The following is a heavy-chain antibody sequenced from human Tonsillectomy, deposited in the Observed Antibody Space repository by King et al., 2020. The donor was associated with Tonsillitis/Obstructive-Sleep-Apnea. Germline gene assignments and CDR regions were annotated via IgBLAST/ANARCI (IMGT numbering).Heavy chain of an antibody. V-gene: IGHV1-69*01. CDR1: GGTFNTYP. CDR3: ARGSRTTDYYYYHYMDV. D-gene: IGHD4-11*01. CDR2: IIPVFGTP. J-gene: IGHJ6*03. Sequence: VQLVESGAEVKKPGSSVRVSCKPSGGTFNTYPIIWVRQAPGQGLEWMGWIIPVFGTPNNAQKVHGRVTITADESTSTAYMELSSLRSEDTAVYYCARGSRTTDYYYYHYMDVWGKGTTVTVSS.